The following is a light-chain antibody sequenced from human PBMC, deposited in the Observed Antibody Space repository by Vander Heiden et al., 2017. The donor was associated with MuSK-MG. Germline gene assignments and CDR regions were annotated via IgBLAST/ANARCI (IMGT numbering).Light chain of an antibody. J-gene: IGLJ1*01. Sequence: QSALTQPASVSRSPGQSITIPCPGTSSDVGGYNYVSWYQQHPGKAPKLMIYDVSNRPSGVSNRFAGSKSGNTASLTIAGLQAEDEADYYCSSYTSSSTLYVFGTGTKVTVL. V-gene: IGLV2-14*01. CDR1: SSDVGGYNY. CDR3: SSYTSSSTLYV. CDR2: DVS.